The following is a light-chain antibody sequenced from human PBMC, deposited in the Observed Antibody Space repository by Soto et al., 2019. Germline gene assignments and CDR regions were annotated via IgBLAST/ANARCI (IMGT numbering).Light chain of an antibody. V-gene: IGKV4-1*01. CDR2: WAS. Sequence: DIVMTQSPDSLAVSLGERATINCKSSQSILYIPNNKNYLAWYQQKPGQPPKLLIYWASTRESGVPDRVSGSGYGTDFTLTISSLQAEDVAVYYCQQYYDVPQTFGQGTKVEIK. CDR1: QSILYIPNNKNY. J-gene: IGKJ1*01. CDR3: QQYYDVPQT.